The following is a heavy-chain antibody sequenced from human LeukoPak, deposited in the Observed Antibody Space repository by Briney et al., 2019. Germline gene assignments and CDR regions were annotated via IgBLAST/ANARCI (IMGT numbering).Heavy chain of an antibody. CDR1: GFTFSSYW. V-gene: IGHV3-74*01. CDR3: ARDTPGYCSSTSCYDVDYYFDY. Sequence: GSLRLSCAASGFTFSSYWMHWVRQAPGKGLVWVSRINSDGSSTSYADSVKGRFTISRDNAKNSLYLQMNSLRAEDTAVYYCARDTPGYCSSTSCYDVDYYFDYWGQGTLVTVSS. J-gene: IGHJ4*02. D-gene: IGHD2-2*01. CDR2: INSDGSST.